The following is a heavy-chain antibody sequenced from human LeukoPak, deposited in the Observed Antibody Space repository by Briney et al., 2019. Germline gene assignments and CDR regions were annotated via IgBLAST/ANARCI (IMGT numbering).Heavy chain of an antibody. Sequence: ASVKVSCKASGYTFTSYDINWVRQATGQGLEWKGWMNPNSGNTGYAQKFQGRVTMTRNTSISAAYMELSSLRSEDTAVYYCARRGLRYFAWFDPWGQGTLVTVSS. CDR3: ARRGLRYFAWFDP. V-gene: IGHV1-8*01. CDR1: GYTFTSYD. D-gene: IGHD3-9*01. CDR2: MNPNSGNT. J-gene: IGHJ5*02.